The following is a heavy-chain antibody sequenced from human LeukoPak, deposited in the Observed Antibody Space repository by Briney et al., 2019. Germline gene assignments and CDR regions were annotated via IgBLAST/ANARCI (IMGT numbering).Heavy chain of an antibody. V-gene: IGHV3-23*01. D-gene: IGHD4-17*01. CDR3: AKTTTDYGDYRTY. CDR1: GFTFSNYA. CDR2: ISGGGDNT. Sequence: GGSLRLSCSVFGFTFSNYAMHWVRQAPGKGLEWVSTISGGGDNTYYADSVKGRFTISRDNPKDTLYLQMTSLRVEDTAVYYCAKTTTDYGDYRTYWGLGTLVTVSS. J-gene: IGHJ4*02.